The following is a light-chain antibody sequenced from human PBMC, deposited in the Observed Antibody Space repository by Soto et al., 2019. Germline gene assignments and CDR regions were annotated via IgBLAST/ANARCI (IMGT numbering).Light chain of an antibody. CDR1: QSVSSSY. J-gene: IGKJ3*01. V-gene: IGKV3-20*01. Sequence: EIVMTQSPATLSVSPGERATLSCRASQSVSSSYLAWYQQKPGQAPRLLIYGASSRATGIPDRFSGSGSGTDFTLTISRLEPEDFAVYYCQQFGDSLTFGPGTKVDIK. CDR3: QQFGDSLT. CDR2: GAS.